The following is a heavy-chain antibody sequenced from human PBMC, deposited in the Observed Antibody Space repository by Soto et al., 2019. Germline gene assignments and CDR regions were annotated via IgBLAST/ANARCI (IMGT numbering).Heavy chain of an antibody. V-gene: IGHV3-21*01. J-gene: IGHJ5*02. CDR2: ISSSSSYI. Sequence: GGSLRLSCAASGFTFSSYSMNWVRQAPGKGLEWVSSISSSSSYIYYADSVKGRFTISRDNAKNSLYLQMNSLRAEDTAAYYCARDPTTSGGRGPHFDPWGQGTMVTVSS. D-gene: IGHD2-15*01. CDR3: ARDPTTSGGRGPHFDP. CDR1: GFTFSSYS.